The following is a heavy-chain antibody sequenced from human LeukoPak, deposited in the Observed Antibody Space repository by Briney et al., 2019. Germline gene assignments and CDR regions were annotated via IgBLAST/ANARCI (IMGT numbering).Heavy chain of an antibody. CDR2: IYSGGST. CDR3: AREWGDYYDSSATTN. V-gene: IGHV3-66*01. D-gene: IGHD3-22*01. Sequence: PGGSLRLSCAASGFTFSSYAMSWVRQAPGKGLEWVSVIYSGGSTYYADSVKGRFTISRDNSKNTLYLQMNSLRAEDTAVYYCAREWGDYYDSSATTNWGQGTLVTVSS. CDR1: GFTFSSYA. J-gene: IGHJ4*02.